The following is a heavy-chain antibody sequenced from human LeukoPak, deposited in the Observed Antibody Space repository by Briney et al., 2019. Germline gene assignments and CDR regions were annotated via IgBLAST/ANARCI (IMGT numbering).Heavy chain of an antibody. CDR3: ATGTSGYGY. J-gene: IGHJ4*02. V-gene: IGHV3-74*01. CDR1: GFTFSSYW. Sequence: GGSLRLSCAASGFTFSSYWMHWVRQAPGKGLVWVSRINTDGSTTSYADSVRGRFTISRDNAKNTLSLQMNSLRAEDTALYYCATGTSGYGYWGQGTLVTVSS. D-gene: IGHD5-12*01. CDR2: INTDGSTT.